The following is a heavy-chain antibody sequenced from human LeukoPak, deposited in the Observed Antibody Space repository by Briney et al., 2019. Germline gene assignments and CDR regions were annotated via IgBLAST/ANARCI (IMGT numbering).Heavy chain of an antibody. Sequence: SETLSLTCTVSGVSVSSYYWSWIRQPPGKGPEWIGYIYYSGSNNYNPSLKSRVTISVDTSKNQFSLKLSSVTAADTAVYYCARVGYCSGGSCYSGSYYYYGMDVWGQGTTVTVSS. D-gene: IGHD2-15*01. J-gene: IGHJ6*02. CDR2: IYYSGSN. CDR1: GVSVSSYY. CDR3: ARVGYCSGGSCYSGSYYYYGMDV. V-gene: IGHV4-59*02.